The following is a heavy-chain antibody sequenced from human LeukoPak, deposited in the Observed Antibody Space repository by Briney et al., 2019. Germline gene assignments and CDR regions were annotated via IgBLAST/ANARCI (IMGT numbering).Heavy chain of an antibody. CDR2: ITNSDNSM. D-gene: IGHD3-22*01. J-gene: IGHJ3*02. CDR1: GFTFSDYY. V-gene: IGHV3-11*04. CDR3: AREYDSSGYYLGAFDI. Sequence: PGGSLRLSCAASGFTFSDYYMTWIRQAPGKGLEWVSYITNSDNSMYYADSVKGRFTISRDNAKNSLYLQMNSLRAEDTAVYYCAREYDSSGYYLGAFDIWGQGTMVTVSS.